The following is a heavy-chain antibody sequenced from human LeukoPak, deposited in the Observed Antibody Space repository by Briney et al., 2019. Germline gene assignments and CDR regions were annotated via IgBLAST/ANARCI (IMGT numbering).Heavy chain of an antibody. V-gene: IGHV1-8*01. Sequence: ASVKVSCKASGYTFTSHDIDWVRQATGQGLEWMGWMNPNSGNTGYAQKFQGRVTMTRDTSISTVYMELSSLTSEGTAVYYCARGLVRGRFDRDVWGQGTTVTVSS. J-gene: IGHJ6*02. D-gene: IGHD3-10*01. CDR2: MNPNSGNT. CDR1: GYTFTSHD. CDR3: ARGLVRGRFDRDV.